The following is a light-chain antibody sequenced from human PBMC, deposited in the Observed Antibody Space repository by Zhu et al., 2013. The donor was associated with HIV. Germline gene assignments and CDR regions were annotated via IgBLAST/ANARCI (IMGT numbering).Light chain of an antibody. J-gene: IGKJ2*02. CDR3: LQSNSYPRT. CDR1: QGIANH. CDR2: LAS. V-gene: IGKV1-17*01. Sequence: DIQMTQSPSSLSASVGDRVTITCRASQGIANHLGWYQQKPGKAPKRLIYLASTLQSGVPSRFSGTGSGTDFTLTISSLQPEDFATYYCLQSNSYPRTFGQGTRLEXK.